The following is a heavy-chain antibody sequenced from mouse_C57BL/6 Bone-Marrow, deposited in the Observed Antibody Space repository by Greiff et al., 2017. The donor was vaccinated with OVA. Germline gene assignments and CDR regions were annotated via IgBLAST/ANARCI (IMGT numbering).Heavy chain of an antibody. Sequence: QVQLQQSGAELVRPGASVKMSCKASGYTFTSYNMHWVKQTPRQGLEWIGAIYPGNGDTSYNQKFKGKATLTVDKSSSTAYMQLSGLTSEDSAVYFCAQWLGEGGYFDYWGQGTTLTVSS. V-gene: IGHV1-12*01. CDR2: IYPGNGDT. CDR1: GYTFTSYN. CDR3: AQWLGEGGYFDY. J-gene: IGHJ2*01. D-gene: IGHD4-1*01.